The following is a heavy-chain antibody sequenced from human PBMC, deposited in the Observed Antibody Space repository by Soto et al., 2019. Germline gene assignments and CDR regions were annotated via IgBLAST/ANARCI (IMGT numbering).Heavy chain of an antibody. Sequence: SQTLSLTCDISGDSVFSNGIAWNWIRQSPSRGLEWLGRTYYKSRWYNGYAVSVKSRLIVNLDTSKNQFSLRLNSVTAEDTAVYYCARGRSGSFDFWGQGTLVTVSS. CDR3: ARGRSGSFDF. CDR2: TYYKSRWYN. D-gene: IGHD6-25*01. J-gene: IGHJ4*02. V-gene: IGHV6-1*01. CDR1: GDSVFSNGIA.